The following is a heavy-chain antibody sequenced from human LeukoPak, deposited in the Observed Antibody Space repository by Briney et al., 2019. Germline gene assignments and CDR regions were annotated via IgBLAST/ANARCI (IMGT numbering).Heavy chain of an antibody. CDR1: GGSISSYY. J-gene: IGHJ3*02. CDR3: ARHFRSYGGTFDI. D-gene: IGHD3-16*01. Sequence: SETLSLTCTVSGGSISSYYWSWIRQPPGKGLEWIGYIYYTGSTNYNPSLKSRVTISIDKSKNQFSLNLSSVTAADTAVYYCARHFRSYGGTFDIWGQGTMVTVSS. V-gene: IGHV4-59*08. CDR2: IYYTGST.